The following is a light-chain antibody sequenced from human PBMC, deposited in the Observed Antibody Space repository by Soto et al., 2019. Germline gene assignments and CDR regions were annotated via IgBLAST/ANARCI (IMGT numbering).Light chain of an antibody. V-gene: IGLV1-44*01. CDR3: PAWDDSLGGYV. J-gene: IGLJ1*01. CDR2: TNN. Sequence: SVLTQPPSASATPGQRVPISCSGSNSDIGTNTDNWYQQLPGTAPRLLIYTNNHQPSGVPQRFSGSKTGTSASLAIGGLQSEDGADYYCPAWDDSLGGYVFGPATKVTVL. CDR1: NSDIGTNT.